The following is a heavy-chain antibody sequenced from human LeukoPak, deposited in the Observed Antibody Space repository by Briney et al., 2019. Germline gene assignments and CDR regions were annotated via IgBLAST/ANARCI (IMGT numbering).Heavy chain of an antibody. V-gene: IGHV4-34*01. J-gene: IGHJ1*01. CDR2: INHSGHN. CDR1: GGSFSGYF. CDR3: ARSSSSGAARGGRLAEYFQH. Sequence: PSETLSLTCAVYGGSFSGYFWSWIRQPPGKGREWMVEINHSGHNNQNPPLKCRVTISVATSKNQFTLKLSSVTAAYTAVYYCARSSSSGAARGGRLAEYFQHWGQGTLVTVSS. D-gene: IGHD2-15*01.